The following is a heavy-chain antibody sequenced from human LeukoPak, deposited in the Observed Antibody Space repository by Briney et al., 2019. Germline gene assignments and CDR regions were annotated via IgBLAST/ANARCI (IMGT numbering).Heavy chain of an antibody. Sequence: GRSLRLSCAASGFTFSSYGMHWVRQAPGKGLEWVAVISYDGSNKYYADSVKGRFTISRDNSKNTLYPQMNSPRAEDTAVYYCAKDKSWGYFDYWGQGTLVTVSS. CDR2: ISYDGSNK. CDR1: GFTFSSYG. D-gene: IGHD3-16*01. CDR3: AKDKSWGYFDY. V-gene: IGHV3-30*18. J-gene: IGHJ4*02.